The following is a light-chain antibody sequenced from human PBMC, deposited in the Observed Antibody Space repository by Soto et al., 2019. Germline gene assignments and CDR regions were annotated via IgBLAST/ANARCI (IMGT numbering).Light chain of an antibody. Sequence: QSALTQPASVSGSPGQSITISCTGTSSDVGGFIFVSWYQQHPGKAPKLLIHGVTRRPSGVSSRFSASKSAYTASLTISGLQAEDEANYYCSSFTTSYFYVFGPGTKLTVL. CDR3: SSFTTSYFYV. CDR1: SSDVGGFIF. CDR2: GVT. J-gene: IGLJ1*01. V-gene: IGLV2-14*01.